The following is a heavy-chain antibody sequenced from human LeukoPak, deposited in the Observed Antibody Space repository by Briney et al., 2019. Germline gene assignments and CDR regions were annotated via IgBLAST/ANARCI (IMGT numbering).Heavy chain of an antibody. CDR1: GVSISSSNSY. D-gene: IGHD6-19*01. V-gene: IGHV4-39*01. CDR2: IYYSGNT. Sequence: SETLSLTCTVSGVSISSSNSYWGWIRQPPGKGLEWIGSIYYSGNTYYNASLKSQVSISIDTSKNQFSLRLTSVTAADTAVYYCARGDSSGWSGWGQGTLVTVSS. J-gene: IGHJ4*02. CDR3: ARGDSSGWSG.